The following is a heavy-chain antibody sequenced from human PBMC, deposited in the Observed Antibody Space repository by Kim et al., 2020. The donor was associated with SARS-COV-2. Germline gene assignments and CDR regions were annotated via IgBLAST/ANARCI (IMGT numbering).Heavy chain of an antibody. CDR2: VSHRGIT. D-gene: IGHD3-22*01. CDR1: SGSISTFY. Sequence: SETLSLTCTVSSGSISTFYWSWIRQPPGKGLEWVGYVSHRGITNYNPSLKSRVTISVDTSKNQFSLRLSSVTAADTAVYYCARRRSPYYLDTSGFDYWGQGTLVTVSS. J-gene: IGHJ4*02. CDR3: ARRRSPYYLDTSGFDY. V-gene: IGHV4-59*08.